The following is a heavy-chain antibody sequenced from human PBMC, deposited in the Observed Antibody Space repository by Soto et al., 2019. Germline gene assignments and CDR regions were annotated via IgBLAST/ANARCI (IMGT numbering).Heavy chain of an antibody. CDR1: GFIFNSYA. V-gene: IGHV3-23*01. CDR3: AKDQGDVWSGKSLFQH. J-gene: IGHJ1*01. CDR2: ISDSGFST. Sequence: EVQLLESGGGLVQPGGSLRLSCAASGFIFNSYAMNWVRQAPGKGLEWVSSISDSGFSTYHADSVKGRFTISRDNSKNTLYVRMNSLRAEDTAVYYCAKDQGDVWSGKSLFQHWGQGTLVTVSS. D-gene: IGHD3-3*01.